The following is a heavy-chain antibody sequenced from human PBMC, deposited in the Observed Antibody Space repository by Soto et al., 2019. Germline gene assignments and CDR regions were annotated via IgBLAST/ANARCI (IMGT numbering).Heavy chain of an antibody. J-gene: IGHJ4*02. Sequence: EVQLLESGGGLVQPGGSLRLSCSASGFTFSSYAMSWVRQAPGKGLEWVSAISGSGGSTYYADSEKGLFTISRDNSKNTLYLQMNSLRAEDTAVYYCAKVYGDYGGGFDYWGQGTLVTVSS. D-gene: IGHD4-17*01. CDR1: GFTFSSYA. V-gene: IGHV3-23*01. CDR3: AKVYGDYGGGFDY. CDR2: ISGSGGST.